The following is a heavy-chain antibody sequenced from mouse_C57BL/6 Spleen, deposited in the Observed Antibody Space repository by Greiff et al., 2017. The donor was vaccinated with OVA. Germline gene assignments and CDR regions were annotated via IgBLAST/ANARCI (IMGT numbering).Heavy chain of an antibody. D-gene: IGHD2-5*01. Sequence: VQLQQPGAELVKPGASVKLSCKASGYTFTSYWMHWVKQRPGQGLEWIGMIHPNSGSTNYNEKFKSKATLTVDKSSSTAYMQLSSLTSEDSAVYYCARAPYSNYGYFDVWGTGTTVTVSS. CDR3: ARAPYSNYGYFDV. J-gene: IGHJ1*03. CDR1: GYTFTSYW. V-gene: IGHV1-64*01. CDR2: IHPNSGST.